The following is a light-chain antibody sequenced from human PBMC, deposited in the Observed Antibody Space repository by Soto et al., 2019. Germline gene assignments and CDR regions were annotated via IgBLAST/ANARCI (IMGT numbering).Light chain of an antibody. Sequence: LPITYSTFPMSPAVVDRVTTICRASQSVNRWLAWYQQKPGKAPKLLIYAASSLQSGVQSRFSGSGSGTDFTLTISRLQPEDFATYYFQQSDSTTTLKFGQGTRLEIK. J-gene: IGKJ5*01. CDR2: AAS. CDR1: QSVNRW. V-gene: IGKV1-39*01. CDR3: QQSDSTTTLK.